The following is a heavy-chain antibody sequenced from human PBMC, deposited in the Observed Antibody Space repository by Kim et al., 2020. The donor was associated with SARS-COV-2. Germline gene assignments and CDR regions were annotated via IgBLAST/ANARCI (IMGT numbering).Heavy chain of an antibody. Sequence: ASVKVSCKASGHTFTSHGFSWVRQAPGQGLEWMGWISGNIGKINYAQKLQGRVTLTTDTSTRTAYMELRSLRSDDTAVYYCAAGDFVVVPGIKFYYAMDVWGQGTTVTVSS. CDR2: ISGNIGKI. CDR1: GHTFTSHG. V-gene: IGHV1-18*01. D-gene: IGHD2-2*01. J-gene: IGHJ6*02. CDR3: AAGDFVVVPGIKFYYAMDV.